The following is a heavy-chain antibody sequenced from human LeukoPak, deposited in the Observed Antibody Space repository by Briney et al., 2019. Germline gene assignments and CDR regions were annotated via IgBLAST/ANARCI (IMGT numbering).Heavy chain of an antibody. CDR1: GFTFSRLW. V-gene: IGHV3-74*01. CDR2: INSDGSRT. J-gene: IGHJ4*02. Sequence: GGSLRLSCAASGFTFSRLWMHWVRQAPGKGLQWISRINSDGSRTDFADFVKGRFTISRDNAKNTLYLQMNNLRAEDTAAYYCAKGSFWGQGTLVTVSS. CDR3: AKGSF. D-gene: IGHD3-10*01.